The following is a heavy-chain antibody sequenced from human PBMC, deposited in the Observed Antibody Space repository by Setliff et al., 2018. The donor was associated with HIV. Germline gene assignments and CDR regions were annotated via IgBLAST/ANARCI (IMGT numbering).Heavy chain of an antibody. D-gene: IGHD3-16*02. Sequence: ASETLSLTCAVYGGSFSGYYWSWIRQPPGKGLEWIGSIYYSGSTNYNPSLKSRVTMSVDTSTSQFSLRLTSMTAADTAVYYCARAYYDHLWASYRFDYWGQGTLVTVSS. CDR1: GGSFSGYY. V-gene: IGHV4-34*11. CDR2: IYYSGST. CDR3: ARAYYDHLWASYRFDY. J-gene: IGHJ4*02.